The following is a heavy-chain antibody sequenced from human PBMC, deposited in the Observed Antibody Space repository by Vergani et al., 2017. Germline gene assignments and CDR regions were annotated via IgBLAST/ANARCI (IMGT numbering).Heavy chain of an antibody. V-gene: IGHV4-61*02. Sequence: QVQLQESGPGLVKPSQTLSLTCTVSGGSINSHNYYWSWIRQPAGKGLEWIGRFHTSGSTNYNPSLKSRVTMSEDTSKNQFSLNLTSVTAADTAVYFCARGSCLGGSCYKPLFDYWGQGLLVTVSS. CDR2: FHTSGST. D-gene: IGHD2-15*01. J-gene: IGHJ4*02. CDR1: GGSINSHNYY. CDR3: ARGSCLGGSCYKPLFDY.